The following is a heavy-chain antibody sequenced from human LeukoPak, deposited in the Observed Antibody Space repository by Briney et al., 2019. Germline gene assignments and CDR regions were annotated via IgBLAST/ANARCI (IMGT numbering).Heavy chain of an antibody. CDR2: IYHSGST. CDR1: GGSISSSNW. Sequence: SETLSLTCTISGGSISSSNWWSWVRQPPGKGLEWIGEIYHSGSTNYNPSLKSRVTISVDKSKNQFSLKLSSVTAADTAVYYCARQPSSRYTRTYFDYWGQGTLVTVSS. J-gene: IGHJ4*02. D-gene: IGHD6-13*01. V-gene: IGHV4-4*02. CDR3: ARQPSSRYTRTYFDY.